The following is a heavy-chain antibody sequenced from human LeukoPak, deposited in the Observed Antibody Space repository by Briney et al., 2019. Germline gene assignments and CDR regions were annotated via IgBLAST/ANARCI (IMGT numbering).Heavy chain of an antibody. CDR1: GFTFSDYY. CDR3: ARDFETTVTTFDY. Sequence: GGSLRLSCAASGFTFSDYYMSWIRQAPGKGLEWVSYISSSGSTIYYADSVKGRFTISRDNAKNSLYLQMNSLRAEDTAVYYCARDFETTVTTFDYWGQGTLVTVSS. J-gene: IGHJ4*02. V-gene: IGHV3-11*01. CDR2: ISSSGSTI. D-gene: IGHD4-17*01.